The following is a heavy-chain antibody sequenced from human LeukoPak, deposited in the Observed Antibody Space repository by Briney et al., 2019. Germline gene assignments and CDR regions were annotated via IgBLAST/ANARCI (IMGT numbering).Heavy chain of an antibody. V-gene: IGHV4-39*07. Sequence: PSETLSLTCTVSGGSISSGSYYWAWIRQPPEKGLEWVGVVYDFGNAYHNPSLKSRVTISVDTSKNQFSLKLSSVTAADTAVYYCAREGYDSSGYYDYWGQGTLVTVSS. CDR1: GGSISSGSYY. CDR2: VYDFGNA. D-gene: IGHD3-22*01. J-gene: IGHJ4*02. CDR3: AREGYDSSGYYDY.